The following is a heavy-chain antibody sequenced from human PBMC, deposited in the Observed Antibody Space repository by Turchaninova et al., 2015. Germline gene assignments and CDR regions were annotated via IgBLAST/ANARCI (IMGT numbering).Heavy chain of an antibody. Sequence: VESWGGVVQPGRSLRLSCAASGFTFSSYGMHWVRQAPGKGLEWVAVIWYDGSNKYYADSVKGRFTISRDNSKNTLYLQMNSLRAEDTAVYYCARDLYSGYIFVPYYYYGMDVWGQGTTVTVSS. CDR2: IWYDGSNK. V-gene: IGHV3-33*01. CDR3: ARDLYSGYIFVPYYYYGMDV. D-gene: IGHD5-12*01. CDR1: GFTFSSYG. J-gene: IGHJ6*02.